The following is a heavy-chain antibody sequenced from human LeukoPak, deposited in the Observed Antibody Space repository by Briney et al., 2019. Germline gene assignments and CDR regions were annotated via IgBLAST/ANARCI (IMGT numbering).Heavy chain of an antibody. CDR2: ITYDGSKK. V-gene: IGHV3-30*18. D-gene: IGHD3-10*01. CDR1: GFTFSSYG. Sequence: PGGSLRLSCAASGFTFSSYGIHWVRQAPGKGLEWVAGITYDGSKKYYADAVKGRFTISRDNSKKTLYLQMNSLRAEHTAVYYCAKDRDYYGSGSYYSPYYYYGMDVWGKGTTVTVSS. J-gene: IGHJ6*04. CDR3: AKDRDYYGSGSYYSPYYYYGMDV.